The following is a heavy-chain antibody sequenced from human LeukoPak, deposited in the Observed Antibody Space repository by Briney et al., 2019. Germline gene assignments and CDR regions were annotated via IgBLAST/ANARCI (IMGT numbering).Heavy chain of an antibody. Sequence: SETLSLTCTVSGGSISSSSYYWGWTRQPPGKGLEWIGSIYYSGSTYYNPSLKSRVTISVDTSKNQFSLKLSSVTAADTAVYYCASRSYYDAGGSPPDWGQGTLVTVSS. V-gene: IGHV4-39*07. CDR3: ASRSYYDAGGSPPD. CDR2: IYYSGST. J-gene: IGHJ4*02. CDR1: GGSISSSSYY. D-gene: IGHD3-10*01.